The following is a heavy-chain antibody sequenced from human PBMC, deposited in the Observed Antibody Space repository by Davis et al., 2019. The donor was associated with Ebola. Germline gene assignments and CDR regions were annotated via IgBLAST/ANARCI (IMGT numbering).Heavy chain of an antibody. CDR1: GGSISSGDYY. J-gene: IGHJ5*02. CDR3: ARQLQQLLLGVTWFDP. CDR2: ISYSGTT. V-gene: IGHV4-61*08. D-gene: IGHD2-15*01. Sequence: MPSETLSLTCTVSGGSISSGDYYWSWIRQPPGKGLEWIGYISYSGTTNYNPSLKSRVTMSVDTSKNQLFLRLSSVTASDTAVYYCARQLQQLLLGVTWFDPWGQGTLVTVSS.